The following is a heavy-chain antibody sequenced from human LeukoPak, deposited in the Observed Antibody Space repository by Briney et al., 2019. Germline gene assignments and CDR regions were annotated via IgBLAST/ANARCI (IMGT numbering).Heavy chain of an antibody. J-gene: IGHJ6*03. CDR3: ARDSRLGCTYYYYYMDV. V-gene: IGHV3-30*04. D-gene: IGHD5-12*01. CDR2: ISYDGSNK. Sequence: GGSLRLSCAASGFTFSSYAMHWVRQAPGKGLEWVAVISYDGSNKYYADSVKGRFTISRDNSKNTLYLQMNSLRAEDTAVYYCARDSRLGCTYYYYYMDVWGKGTTVTVSS. CDR1: GFTFSSYA.